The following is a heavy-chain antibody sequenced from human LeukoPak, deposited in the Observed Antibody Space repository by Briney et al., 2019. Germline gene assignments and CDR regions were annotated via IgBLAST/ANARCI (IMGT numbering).Heavy chain of an antibody. J-gene: IGHJ5*02. D-gene: IGHD6-13*01. CDR1: GFTFNTYW. Sequence: GGSMILSCAASGFTFNTYWMSWVRQTPGKGLEWVANIKQDGIAMYYMDSVKGRFTISRDNAKNSLYLQMSSLTPEDTAVYYCARVAAAVPDQWGQGTLVTVSS. V-gene: IGHV3-7*04. CDR3: ARVAAAVPDQ. CDR2: IKQDGIAM.